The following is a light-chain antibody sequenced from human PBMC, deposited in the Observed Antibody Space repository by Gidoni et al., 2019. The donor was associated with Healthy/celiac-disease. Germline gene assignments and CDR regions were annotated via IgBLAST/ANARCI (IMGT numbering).Light chain of an antibody. CDR3: QQSCRTTIT. V-gene: IGKV1-39*01. J-gene: IGKJ5*01. CDR1: QSISSY. Sequence: DIQMTQSPSSLSASVGVSVTITCRASQSISSYLYWYQQKPGKAPTLLIYAASSLQSGVPSRFSGRGSAKYFTLTISILQPEDFATYCYQQSCRTTITFGQGTKVEIK. CDR2: AAS.